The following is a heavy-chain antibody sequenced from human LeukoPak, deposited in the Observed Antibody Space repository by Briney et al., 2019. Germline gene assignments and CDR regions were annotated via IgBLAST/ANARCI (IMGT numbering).Heavy chain of an antibody. CDR1: GFTFSSYS. J-gene: IGHJ4*02. Sequence: GGSLRLPCAASGFTFSSYSMNWVRQAPGKGLEWVSGISWNSGSIGYADSVKGRFTISRDNAKNSLYLQMNSLRAEDTALYYCATLVGATPFDYWGQGTLVTVSS. D-gene: IGHD1-26*01. CDR2: ISWNSGSI. V-gene: IGHV3-9*01. CDR3: ATLVGATPFDY.